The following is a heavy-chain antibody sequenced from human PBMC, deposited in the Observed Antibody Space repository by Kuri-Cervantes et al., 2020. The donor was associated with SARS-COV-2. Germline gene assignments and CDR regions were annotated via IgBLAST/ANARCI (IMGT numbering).Heavy chain of an antibody. CDR2: IYYSGST. V-gene: IGHV4-30-4*01. Sequence: LRLSCTVSGGSISSGDYYWSWIRQPPGKGLEWIGYIYYSGSTYYNPSLKGRVTISVDTSKNQFSLKLSSVTAADTAVYYCAREIVGATTLDYWGQGTLVTVSS. CDR1: GGSISSGDYY. CDR3: AREIVGATTLDY. D-gene: IGHD1-26*01. J-gene: IGHJ4*02.